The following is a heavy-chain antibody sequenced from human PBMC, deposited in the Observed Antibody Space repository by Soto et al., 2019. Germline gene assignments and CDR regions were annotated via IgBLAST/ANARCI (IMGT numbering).Heavy chain of an antibody. CDR1: GFTFSSYS. CDR2: ISSSSSTI. Sequence: GGSLRLSCAASGFTFSSYSMNWVRQAPGKGLEWVSYISSSSSTIYYADSVKGRFTISRDNAKNSLYLQMNSLRAEDTAVYYCARDEHAAGQPDYYYYYMDVWGKGTTVTVSS. D-gene: IGHD6-13*01. V-gene: IGHV3-48*01. CDR3: ARDEHAAGQPDYYYYYMDV. J-gene: IGHJ6*03.